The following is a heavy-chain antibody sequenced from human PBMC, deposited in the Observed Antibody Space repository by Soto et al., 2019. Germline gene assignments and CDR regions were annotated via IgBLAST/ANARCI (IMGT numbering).Heavy chain of an antibody. D-gene: IGHD6-6*01. V-gene: IGHV1-46*01. Sequence: ASVKVSCKASGYTFTSYYMHWVRQAPGQGLEWMGIINPSGGSTSYAQKFQGRVTTTRDTSTSTVYMELSSLRSEDTAVYYCARDRVAAPPDYWGQGTLVTVSS. CDR3: ARDRVAAPPDY. CDR2: INPSGGST. CDR1: GYTFTSYY. J-gene: IGHJ4*02.